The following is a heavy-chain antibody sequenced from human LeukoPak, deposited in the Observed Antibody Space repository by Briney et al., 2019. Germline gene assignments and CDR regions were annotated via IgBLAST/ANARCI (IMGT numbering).Heavy chain of an antibody. D-gene: IGHD3-9*01. CDR3: AREDYDILSGYPGWRWFDP. Sequence: ASVKVSCKASGYTFTGYYMHWVRQATGQGPEWIGWINPKSGDTGYAQRFQGRVTMTRNSSTNITYMELSSLRSEDTAVYYCAREDYDILSGYPGWRWFDPWGQGTQVTVSS. CDR1: GYTFTGYY. CDR2: INPKSGDT. V-gene: IGHV1-8*02. J-gene: IGHJ5*02.